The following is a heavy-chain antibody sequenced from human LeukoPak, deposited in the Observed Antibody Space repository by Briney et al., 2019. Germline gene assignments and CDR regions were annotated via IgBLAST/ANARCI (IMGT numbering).Heavy chain of an antibody. D-gene: IGHD3-22*01. CDR1: GGTFSGYA. CDR3: ARATYTDYYDSSGYPGGYFDY. J-gene: IGHJ4*02. V-gene: IGHV1-69*13. Sequence: SVKVSCKASGGTFSGYAISWVRQAPGQGLEWMGGIIPIFGTANYAQKFQGRVTITADESTSTAYMELSSLRSEDTAVYYCARATYTDYYDSSGYPGGYFDYWGQGTLVTVSS. CDR2: IIPIFGTA.